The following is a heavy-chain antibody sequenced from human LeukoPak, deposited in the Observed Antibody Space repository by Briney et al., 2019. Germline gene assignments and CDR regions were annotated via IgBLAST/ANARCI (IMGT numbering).Heavy chain of an antibody. Sequence: ASVKVSCKASGYTFTSYGISWVRQAPGQGLEWMGWISAYNGNTNYAQKLQGRVTMTTDTSTSTAYMDLRSLRSDDTAVYYCAREFRLRSNQLLGYWGQGTLVTVSS. CDR1: GYTFTSYG. CDR2: ISAYNGNT. CDR3: AREFRLRSNQLLGY. J-gene: IGHJ4*02. D-gene: IGHD2-2*01. V-gene: IGHV1-18*01.